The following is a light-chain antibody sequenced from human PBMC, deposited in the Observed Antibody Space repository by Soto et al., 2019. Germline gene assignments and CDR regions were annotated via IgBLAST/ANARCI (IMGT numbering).Light chain of an antibody. CDR3: SSYTSSTTLYV. Sequence: QSALTQPASVSGSPGQSITISCTGASSDVGNYNYVSWYQQHPGKAPKLIIYDVSNRPSGVSNRFSGSKSGNTASLTISGLQAADEADYYCSSYTSSTTLYVFGTGTKLTVL. CDR1: SSDVGNYNY. CDR2: DVS. J-gene: IGLJ1*01. V-gene: IGLV2-14*03.